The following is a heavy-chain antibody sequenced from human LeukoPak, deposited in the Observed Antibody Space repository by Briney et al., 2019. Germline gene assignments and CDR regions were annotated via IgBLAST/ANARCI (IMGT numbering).Heavy chain of an antibody. CDR1: GFTFSSYW. V-gene: IGHV3-74*01. Sequence: GGSLRLSCAVSGFTFSSYWMHWVRHGPGKGLAWVSRITSDGSATDYADSVKGRFTISRDNAKNTLYLHMDSLRAEDTAVYYCARDASPGYFDLWGRGTLVTVSS. CDR2: ITSDGSAT. J-gene: IGHJ2*01. D-gene: IGHD2-15*01. CDR3: ARDASPGYFDL.